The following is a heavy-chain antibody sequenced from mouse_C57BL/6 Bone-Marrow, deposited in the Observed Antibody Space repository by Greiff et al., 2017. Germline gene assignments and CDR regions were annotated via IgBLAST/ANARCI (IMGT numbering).Heavy chain of an antibody. D-gene: IGHD2-4*01. CDR3: ARYDYDAWFAY. CDR2: IRNKANGYTT. J-gene: IGHJ3*01. CDR1: GFTFTDYY. V-gene: IGHV7-3*01. Sequence: EVKVVESGGGLVQPGGSLSLSCAASGFTFTDYYMSWVRQPPGKALEWLGFIRNKANGYTTEYSASVKGRFTISRDNSQCILYLQMNALRAEDSATYYYARYDYDAWFAYWGQGTLVTVSA.